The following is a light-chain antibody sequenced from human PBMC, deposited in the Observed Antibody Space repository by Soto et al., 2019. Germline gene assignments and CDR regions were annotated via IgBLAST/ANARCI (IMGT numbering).Light chain of an antibody. CDR1: QSVTNNF. J-gene: IGKJ2*01. V-gene: IGKV3-20*01. CDR3: QQYITLPHT. CDR2: GIS. Sequence: ENVLTQSPGTLSLSPGERATLSCRASQSVTNNFFAWYQQRPGQAPRLLIYGISNRATGIPDRFSGSGSGKDFTLTISRLEPEDFVVYYCQQYITLPHTFGQGTKLEVK.